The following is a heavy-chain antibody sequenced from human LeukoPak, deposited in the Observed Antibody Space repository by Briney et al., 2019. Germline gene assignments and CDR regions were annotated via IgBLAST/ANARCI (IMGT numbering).Heavy chain of an antibody. D-gene: IGHD3-22*01. CDR2: IGTAGDT. CDR1: GFTFSSYD. V-gene: IGHV3-13*01. J-gene: IGHJ4*02. Sequence: GGSLRLSCAASGFTFSSYDMHWVRQAPGKGLEWVSAIGTAGDTYYPGSVKGRFTISRENAKNSLYLQMNSLRAGDTAVYYCARGQHYDSSGYPFDYWGQGTLGTVSS. CDR3: ARGQHYDSSGYPFDY.